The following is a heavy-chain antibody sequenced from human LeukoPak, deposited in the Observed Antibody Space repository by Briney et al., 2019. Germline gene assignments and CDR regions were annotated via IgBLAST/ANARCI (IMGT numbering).Heavy chain of an antibody. CDR3: ATRSTGVAATFDC. Sequence: KPSETLSLTCSVSGGSISSYNWSWIRQPPGKVLEWIGYISYSGNTNYNPSLKSRVTISVDTSKNQFSLKLSSVTAADTAVYYCATRSTGVAATFDCWGQGALVTVSS. V-gene: IGHV4-59*01. CDR2: ISYSGNT. CDR1: GGSISSYN. D-gene: IGHD2-15*01. J-gene: IGHJ4*02.